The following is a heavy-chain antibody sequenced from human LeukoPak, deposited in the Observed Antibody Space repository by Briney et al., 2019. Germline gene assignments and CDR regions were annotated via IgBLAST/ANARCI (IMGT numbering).Heavy chain of an antibody. CDR3: ANSPGIAAAGTGFDY. Sequence: SETLSLTCTVSGGSISSSSYYWGWIRQPPGKGLEWIGSIYYSGSTYYNPSLKSRVTISVDTSKNQSSLKLSSVTAADTAVYYCANSPGIAAAGTGFDYWGQGTLVTVSS. D-gene: IGHD6-13*01. CDR1: GGSISSSSYY. V-gene: IGHV4-39*01. CDR2: IYYSGST. J-gene: IGHJ4*02.